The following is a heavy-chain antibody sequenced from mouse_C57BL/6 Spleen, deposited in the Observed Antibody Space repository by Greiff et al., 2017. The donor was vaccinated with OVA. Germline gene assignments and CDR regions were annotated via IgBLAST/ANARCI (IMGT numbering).Heavy chain of an antibody. CDR2: IRSKSSNYAT. J-gene: IGHJ1*03. CDR3: VRENYGSSPYWYFDV. CDR1: GFTFNTYA. D-gene: IGHD1-1*01. Sequence: EVQLVESGGGLVQPKGSLKLSCAASGFTFNTYAMHWVRQAPGKGLEWVARIRSKSSNYATYYADSVKDRFTISRDDSQSMLYLQMNNLKTEDTAMYYCVRENYGSSPYWYFDVWGTGTTVTVSS. V-gene: IGHV10-3*01.